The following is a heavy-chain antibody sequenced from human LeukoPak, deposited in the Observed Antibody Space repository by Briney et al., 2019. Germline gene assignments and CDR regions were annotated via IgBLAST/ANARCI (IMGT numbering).Heavy chain of an antibody. CDR3: ARDVMVSNAFDI. V-gene: IGHV5-51*01. J-gene: IGHJ3*02. Sequence: GESLKISCKGSGYSFISYWIAWVRQMPGKGLEWMGVIYPGDSDTRYSPSFQGQVTISADKSVSTAYLQWSSLEASDTAMYYCARDVMVSNAFDIWGQGTMVTVSS. D-gene: IGHD3-10*01. CDR2: IYPGDSDT. CDR1: GYSFISYW.